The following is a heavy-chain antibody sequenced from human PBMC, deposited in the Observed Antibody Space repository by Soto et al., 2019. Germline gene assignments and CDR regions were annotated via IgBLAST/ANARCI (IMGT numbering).Heavy chain of an antibody. CDR1: GFTFSNYA. V-gene: IGHV3-23*01. J-gene: IGHJ4*02. D-gene: IGHD3-22*01. CDR2: ISGGGGST. Sequence: EVQLLESGGGLVQPGGSLRLSCAAAGFTFSNYAMSWVRQAPGKGLDWVSAISGGGGSTYYADSVEGRFTISRDNSKNTSFMQMNSLRAEDTAVYDCAKGSVVNGHYYFDYWGQGTLVTVSS. CDR3: AKGSVVNGHYYFDY.